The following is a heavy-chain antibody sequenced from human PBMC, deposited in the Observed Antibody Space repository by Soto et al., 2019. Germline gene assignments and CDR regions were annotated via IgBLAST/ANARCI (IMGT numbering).Heavy chain of an antibody. CDR2: ISAYNGNT. V-gene: IGHV1-18*01. J-gene: IGHJ6*04. Sequence: QVQLVQSGAEVKKPGASVKVSCKASGYTFTSYGISWVRQAPGQGLEWMGWISAYNGNTNYAQKLQGRVTMTTDTPTSTAYMELRSLRSKATTAYYCASDGALGENYYYYGMDVWGKGATVNVSS. CDR1: GYTFTSYG. CDR3: ASDGALGENYYYYGMDV. D-gene: IGHD3-16*01.